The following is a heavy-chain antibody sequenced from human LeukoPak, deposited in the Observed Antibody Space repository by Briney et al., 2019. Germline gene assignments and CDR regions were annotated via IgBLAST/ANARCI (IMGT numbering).Heavy chain of an antibody. CDR2: IYTSGST. D-gene: IGHD3-3*01. Sequence: SETLSLTCTVSGGSISSYYWSWIRQPAGKGLEWIGRIYTSGSTNYNPSLKSRVTMSVDTSKNQFSLKLSSVTAEDTAVYYCARGEGVRFLEWLNWFDPWGQGTLVTVSS. CDR1: GGSISSYY. CDR3: ARGEGVRFLEWLNWFDP. V-gene: IGHV4-4*07. J-gene: IGHJ5*02.